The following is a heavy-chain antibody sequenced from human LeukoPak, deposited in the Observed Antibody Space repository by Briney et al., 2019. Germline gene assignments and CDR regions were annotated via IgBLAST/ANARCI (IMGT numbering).Heavy chain of an antibody. CDR2: INPNSGGT. CDR3: ARVFYAKDIVVVPAYYYYYLDV. CDR1: GYTFTGYY. D-gene: IGHD2-2*01. Sequence: ASVKVSCKASGYTFTGYYMHWVRQAPGQGLEWMGWINPNSGGTNYVQKFQGRVTMTRDTSISTAYMEVSRLRSDDTAVYYCARVFYAKDIVVVPAYYYYYLDVWGKGTTVTVSS. J-gene: IGHJ6*03. V-gene: IGHV1-2*02.